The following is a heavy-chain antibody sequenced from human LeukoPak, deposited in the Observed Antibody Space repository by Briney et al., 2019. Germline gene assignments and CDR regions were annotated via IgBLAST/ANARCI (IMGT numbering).Heavy chain of an antibody. V-gene: IGHV3-74*01. J-gene: IGHJ4*02. CDR2: INTDGSST. Sequence: GGSLRLSCAASGFTFSSNYMSWVRQAPGKGLEWVSRINTDGSSTSYADSVKGRFTISRDNAKNTLYLQMNSLRAEDTAVYFCARDYSSGWYFDYWGQGTLVTVSS. D-gene: IGHD6-19*01. CDR3: ARDYSSGWYFDY. CDR1: GFTFSSNY.